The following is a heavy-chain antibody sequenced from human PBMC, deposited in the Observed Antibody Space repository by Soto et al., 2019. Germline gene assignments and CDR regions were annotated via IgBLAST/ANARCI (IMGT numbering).Heavy chain of an antibody. CDR1: GFTVSSNY. V-gene: IGHV3-53*01. J-gene: IGHJ6*02. CDR2: IYSGGST. D-gene: IGHD6-13*01. CDR3: ARDNPRASIAAAGYQGYYYYGMDV. Sequence: GGSLRLSCAASGFTVSSNYMSWVRQAPGEGLEWVSVIYSGGSTYYADSVKGRFTISRDNSKNTLYIQMNSLRAEDTAVYYCARDNPRASIAAAGYQGYYYYGMDVWGQGTTVTVSS.